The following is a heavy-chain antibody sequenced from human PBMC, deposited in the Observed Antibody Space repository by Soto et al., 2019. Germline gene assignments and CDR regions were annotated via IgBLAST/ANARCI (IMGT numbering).Heavy chain of an antibody. CDR2: IYTSGST. D-gene: IGHD6-6*01. J-gene: IGHJ5*02. Sequence: SETLSLTCTVSGGSISSYYWSWIWQPAGKGLEWIGRIYTSGSTNYNPSLKSRVTMSVDTSKNPFSLKLNSVTAADTAVYYCARGPYSSSSGWFDPWGQGTLVTVSS. CDR1: GGSISSYY. V-gene: IGHV4-4*07. CDR3: ARGPYSSSSGWFDP.